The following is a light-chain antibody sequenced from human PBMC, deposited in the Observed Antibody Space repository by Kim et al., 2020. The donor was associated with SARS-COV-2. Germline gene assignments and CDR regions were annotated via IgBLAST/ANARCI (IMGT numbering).Light chain of an antibody. CDR2: GNS. J-gene: IGLJ3*02. Sequence: RVPISWTGSSSNIGAGYDVHWYQQLPGTAPKLLIYGNSNRPSGVPDRFSGSKSGTSASLAITGLQAEDEADYYCQSYDSSLSGWVFGGGTQLTVL. CDR3: QSYDSSLSGWV. CDR1: SSNIGAGYD. V-gene: IGLV1-40*01.